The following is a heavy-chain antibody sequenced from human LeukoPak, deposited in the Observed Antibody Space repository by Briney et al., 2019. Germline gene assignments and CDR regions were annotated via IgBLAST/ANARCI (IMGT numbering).Heavy chain of an antibody. CDR2: IRYDGSNK. V-gene: IGHV3-30*02. CDR1: GFTFSSYG. D-gene: IGHD3-10*01. Sequence: GGSLRLSCAASGFTFSSYGMHWVRQAPGKGLEWVAFIRYDGSNKYYADSVKGRFTISRDNSKNTLYLQMNSLRAEDTAVYYCAKMDFGSGSYYILNSPDYWGQGTLVTVSS. CDR3: AKMDFGSGSYYILNSPDY. J-gene: IGHJ4*02.